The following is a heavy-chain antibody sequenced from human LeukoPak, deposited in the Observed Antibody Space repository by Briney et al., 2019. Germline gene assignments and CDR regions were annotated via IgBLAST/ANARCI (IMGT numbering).Heavy chain of an antibody. J-gene: IGHJ3*02. CDR2: IRYDGSNK. V-gene: IGHV3-30*02. CDR1: GFTFSSYG. Sequence: PGGSLRLSCAASGFTFSSYGMHWVRQAPDKGLEWVAFIRYDGSNKYYADSVKGRFTISRDNSKNTLYLQMNSLRAEDTAVYYCARGSDRYYDILTGYSPGAFHIWGQGTMVTVSS. D-gene: IGHD3-9*01. CDR3: ARGSDRYYDILTGYSPGAFHI.